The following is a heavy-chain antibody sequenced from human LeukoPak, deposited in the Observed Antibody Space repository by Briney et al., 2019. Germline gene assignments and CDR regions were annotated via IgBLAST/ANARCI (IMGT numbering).Heavy chain of an antibody. CDR3: AKAKQQGYSYGYRPADY. CDR2: ISGSGGST. CDR1: GGSFSGYY. Sequence: PTSETLSLTCAVYGGSFSGYYWSWVRQAPGKGLEWVSAISGSGGSTYYADSVKGRFTISRDNSKNTLYLQMNSLRAEDTAVYYCAKAKQQGYSYGYRPADYWGQGTLVTVSS. J-gene: IGHJ4*02. D-gene: IGHD5-18*01. V-gene: IGHV3-23*01.